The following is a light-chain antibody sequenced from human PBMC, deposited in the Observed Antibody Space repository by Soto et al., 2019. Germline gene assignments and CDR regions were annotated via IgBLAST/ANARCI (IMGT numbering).Light chain of an antibody. CDR1: RSDVGGYNF. CDR2: DVS. Sequence: QSALTQPASVSGSPGQSITISCTGTRSDVGGYNFVSWYQRHPGKAPKLMIYDVSNRPSGVSNRFSGSKSGNTASLTISGLQAEDEADYYCSSYRSSSTGVFGTGTKVTVL. V-gene: IGLV2-14*01. CDR3: SSYRSSSTGV. J-gene: IGLJ1*01.